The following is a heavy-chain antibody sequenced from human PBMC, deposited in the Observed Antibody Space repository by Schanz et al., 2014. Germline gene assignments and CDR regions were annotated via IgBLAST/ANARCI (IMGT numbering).Heavy chain of an antibody. CDR3: AKAEYDSLTDSYSRLDP. V-gene: IGHV1-18*01. J-gene: IGHJ5*02. Sequence: QVQLVQSGAEVKKPGASVRVSCKASGYTFTTYAMSWVRQAPGQGLEWVGWISVYTGNTKYGQKVQGRVTMTADTSTNTACMELRSLRSDDTAVYYCAKAEYDSLTDSYSRLDPWGQGTLVTVSS. CDR2: ISVYTGNT. D-gene: IGHD3-9*01. CDR1: GYTFTTYA.